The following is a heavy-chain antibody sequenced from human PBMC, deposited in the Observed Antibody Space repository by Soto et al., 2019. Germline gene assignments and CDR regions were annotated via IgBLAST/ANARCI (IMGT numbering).Heavy chain of an antibody. CDR3: ARDRYMANWYFDL. CDR2: FNGGSGKP. Sequence: QAHLIQSGTEVKRLGPLRKIPFEPPGFPLRSYTSHWVRKAPGQRPEWVAWFNGGSGKPEFSQNLQDRATLTRDTSANTIFLELRTLTSDDAATYYCARDRYMANWYFDLWGRGTLVIVS. CDR1: GFPLRSYT. D-gene: IGHD2-2*02. J-gene: IGHJ2*01. V-gene: IGHV1-3*01.